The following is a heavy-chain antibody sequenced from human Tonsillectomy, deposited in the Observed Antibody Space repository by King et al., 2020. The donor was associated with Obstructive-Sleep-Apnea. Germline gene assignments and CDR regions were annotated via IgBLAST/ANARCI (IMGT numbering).Heavy chain of an antibody. Sequence: VQLQESGPGLVTPSQTLSLTCTVSGGSIGSGGFYWSWIRQLPGRDLEWIGYIYNGETRYYNPSLESRVTISADTSKDQFSLKLTSVTAADTAVYYFARDHDRERGIFDYWGQGTLVTVSS. J-gene: IGHJ4*02. CDR3: ARDHDRERGIFDY. V-gene: IGHV4-31*03. CDR2: IYNGETR. D-gene: IGHD3-10*02. CDR1: GGSIGSGGFY.